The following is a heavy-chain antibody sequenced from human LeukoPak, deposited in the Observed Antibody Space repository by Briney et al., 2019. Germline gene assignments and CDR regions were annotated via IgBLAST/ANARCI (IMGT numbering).Heavy chain of an antibody. D-gene: IGHD4-17*01. J-gene: IGHJ6*02. CDR3: ARDRYGDYVYYYYYGMDV. Sequence: GGSLRLSCAASGFTFSSFWMNWVRQAPGKGLEWVSSISSSSSYIYYADSVKGRFTISRDNAKNSLYLQMNSLRAEDTAVYYCARDRYGDYVYYYYYGMDVWGQGTTVTVSS. CDR1: GFTFSSFW. V-gene: IGHV3-21*01. CDR2: ISSSSSYI.